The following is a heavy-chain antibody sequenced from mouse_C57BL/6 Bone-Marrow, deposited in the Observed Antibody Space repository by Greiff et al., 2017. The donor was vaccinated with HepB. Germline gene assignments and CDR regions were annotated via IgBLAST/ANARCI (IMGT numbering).Heavy chain of an antibody. J-gene: IGHJ1*03. CDR2: INPDSSTI. CDR1: GIDFSRYW. Sequence: EVMLVESGGGLVQPGGSLKLSCAASGIDFSRYWLSWVRRAPGKGLEWIGEINPDSSTINYAPSLKDKFIISRDNAKNTLYLQMSKVRAEDTALYYCARLRGTNYYDGRRPYFDVWGTGTTVTVSS. V-gene: IGHV4-1*01. CDR3: ARLRGTNYYDGRRPYFDV. D-gene: IGHD1-1*01.